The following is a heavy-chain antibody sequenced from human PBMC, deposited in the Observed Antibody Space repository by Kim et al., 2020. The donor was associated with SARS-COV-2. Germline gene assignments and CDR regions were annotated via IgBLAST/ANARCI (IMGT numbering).Heavy chain of an antibody. J-gene: IGHJ5*02. Sequence: GGSLRLSCAASGFTFSSYGMHWVRQAPGKGLEWVAVISFDGTNKYYADSVKGRFTISRDNSKNTLYLQMSSLRAEDTAVYYCAKDGCSSTSCSLYPWGQGTLVTVSS. D-gene: IGHD2-2*01. CDR2: ISFDGTNK. V-gene: IGHV3-30*18. CDR3: AKDGCSSTSCSLYP. CDR1: GFTFSSYG.